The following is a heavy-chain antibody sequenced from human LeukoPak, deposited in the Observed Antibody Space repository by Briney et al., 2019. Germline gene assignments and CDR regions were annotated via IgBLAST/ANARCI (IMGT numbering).Heavy chain of an antibody. CDR1: GYRFDRYW. Sequence: GDSLKISCKASGYRFDRYWIGRVRQMPGKGLEWMGIIWPGDSDTRYSPSFQGQATMSVDKSSSTAYLQWGSLKASDTAMYYCARRRDGYNYFADYWGQGTLVTVSS. D-gene: IGHD5-24*01. V-gene: IGHV5-51*01. CDR2: IWPGDSDT. CDR3: ARRRDGYNYFADY. J-gene: IGHJ4*02.